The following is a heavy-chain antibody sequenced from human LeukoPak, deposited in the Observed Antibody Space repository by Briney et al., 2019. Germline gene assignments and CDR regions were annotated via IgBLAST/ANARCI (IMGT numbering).Heavy chain of an antibody. CDR3: ARELLEIDY. J-gene: IGHJ4*02. CDR2: IYTSGST. D-gene: IGHD2-15*01. Sequence: AETLSLTCTVSGGSISSYYWSWIRQPAGKGLEWIGRIYTSGSTTYNPSLKSRVTISVDKSKNQCALKLSSVTAADTAVYYCARELLEIDYWGQGTLVSVSS. CDR1: GGSISSYY. V-gene: IGHV4-4*07.